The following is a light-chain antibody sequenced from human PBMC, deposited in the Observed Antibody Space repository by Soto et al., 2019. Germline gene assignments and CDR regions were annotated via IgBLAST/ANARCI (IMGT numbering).Light chain of an antibody. CDR1: SSDVGGYNY. V-gene: IGLV2-8*01. Sequence: QSALNQPPSAAGSPGQSVTISCTGTSSDVGGYNYVSWYQQRPGKAPKLMIYEVNKRPSGVPDRFSGSKSGNTASLTVSGLQAEDEADYFCSSYADNNRFYVFGSGTKVTVL. CDR2: EVN. J-gene: IGLJ1*01. CDR3: SSYADNNRFYV.